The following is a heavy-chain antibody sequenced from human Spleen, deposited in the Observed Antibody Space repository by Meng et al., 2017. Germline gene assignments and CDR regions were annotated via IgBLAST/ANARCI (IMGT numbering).Heavy chain of an antibody. CDR1: GGTFSSYT. CDR2: INLVFGTT. Sequence: SVKISCKASGGTFSSYTISWARQAPGQGLEWMGGINLVFGTTNYAQKFQGRVTITADESTSTAYMALTRLTSEDTAVYYCARKAGNCITTTCYSLDYWGQGTLVTVSS. J-gene: IGHJ4*02. D-gene: IGHD2-15*01. CDR3: ARKAGNCITTTCYSLDY. V-gene: IGHV1-69*13.